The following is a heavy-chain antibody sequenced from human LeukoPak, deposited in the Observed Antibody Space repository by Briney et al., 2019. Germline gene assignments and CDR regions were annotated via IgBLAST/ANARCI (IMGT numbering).Heavy chain of an antibody. D-gene: IGHD4-17*01. Sequence: GGSLRLSCAASGFTFSSYWMNWARQAPGKGLEWVASINHNGNVNYYVDSVKGRFTISRDNAKNSLYLQMNSLRAEDTAVYYCAKDFSPFYGDYAYWGQGTLVTVSS. CDR3: AKDFSPFYGDYAY. CDR1: GFTFSSYW. V-gene: IGHV3-7*03. CDR2: INHNGNVN. J-gene: IGHJ4*02.